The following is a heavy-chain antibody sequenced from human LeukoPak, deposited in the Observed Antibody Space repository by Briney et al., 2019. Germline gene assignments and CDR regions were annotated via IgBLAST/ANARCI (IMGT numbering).Heavy chain of an antibody. Sequence: GGSLRLSCAASGFTFSSYSMNWVRQAPGKGLEWVSYISSSSSTIYYADSVKGRFTISRDNSKNTLYLQMNSLRAEDTAVYYCAKDGSAYYDFWSGYLPTGWFDPWGQGTLVTVSS. CDR3: AKDGSAYYDFWSGYLPTGWFDP. J-gene: IGHJ5*02. CDR1: GFTFSSYS. V-gene: IGHV3-48*01. CDR2: ISSSSSTI. D-gene: IGHD3-3*01.